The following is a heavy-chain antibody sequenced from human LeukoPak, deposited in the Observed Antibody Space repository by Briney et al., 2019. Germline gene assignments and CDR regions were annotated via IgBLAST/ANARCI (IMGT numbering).Heavy chain of an antibody. J-gene: IGHJ4*02. CDR3: ARARGHYDSSGYYSAFDY. CDR2: ISAYNGNT. CDR1: GYTFTSYG. D-gene: IGHD3-22*01. V-gene: IGHV1-18*01. Sequence: ASVKVSCKASGYTFTSYGISWVRQAPGQGLEWMGWISAYNGNTNYAQKLQGRVTMTTDTSTSTAYMELRSLRSDDTAVYYCARARGHYDSSGYYSAFDYWGQGTLVTVSS.